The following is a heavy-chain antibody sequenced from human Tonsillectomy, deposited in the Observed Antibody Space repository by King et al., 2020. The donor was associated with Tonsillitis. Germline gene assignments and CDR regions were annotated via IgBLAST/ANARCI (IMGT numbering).Heavy chain of an antibody. CDR1: GYTFTAYY. Sequence: VQLVESGAEVKKPGASVKVSCRTSGYTFTAYYIHWVRQAPGQGLEWMGLINPKSGDTNYAQNFQGRVTMTRDTSISTVYMELSGLKSDDTAVYYCAREAGLIWGQGTMVTVS. J-gene: IGHJ3*02. CDR3: AREAGLI. CDR2: INPKSGDT. D-gene: IGHD3-16*01. V-gene: IGHV1-2*02.